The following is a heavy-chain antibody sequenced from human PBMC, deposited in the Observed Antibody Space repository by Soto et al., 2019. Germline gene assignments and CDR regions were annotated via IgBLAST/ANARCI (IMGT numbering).Heavy chain of an antibody. D-gene: IGHD3-22*01. V-gene: IGHV1-45*02. CDR3: ASGRYDASGYFDY. CDR2: ITPFNGNT. CDR1: GNTFTYVY. Sequence: SVEFSCKGSGNTFTYVYLHWVRQAPGQALEWMGWITPFNGNTKYAQKFQDRVTFSGYTSLNTAYMELSSLRSDDTAMFYCASGRYDASGYFDYWGQGTLVTVSS. J-gene: IGHJ4*02.